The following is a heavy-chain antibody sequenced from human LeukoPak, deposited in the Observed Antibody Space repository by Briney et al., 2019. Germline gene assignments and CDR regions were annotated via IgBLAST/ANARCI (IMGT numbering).Heavy chain of an antibody. CDR3: ARPLSLGYCSGGSCYGRGAWFDR. J-gene: IGHJ5*02. CDR2: IYHSGST. V-gene: IGHV4-4*02. D-gene: IGHD2-15*01. CDR1: GGSISSSNW. Sequence: SETLSLTCAVSGGSISSSNWWSWVRQPPGKGLEWIGQIYHSGSTNYNPPLKSRVTISVDKSKNQFSLKLRSVTAADTAVYYCARPLSLGYCSGGSCYGRGAWFDRWGQGTLVTVSS.